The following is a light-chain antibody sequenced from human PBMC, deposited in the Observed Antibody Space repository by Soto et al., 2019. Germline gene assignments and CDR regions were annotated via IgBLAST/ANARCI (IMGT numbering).Light chain of an antibody. J-gene: IGLJ3*02. Sequence: QSVLTQPRSVSGSPGQTVTISCTGTSSDVGGYNYVSWYQQHLGKAPKVLIYEVTKRPSGVPDRFSGSKSGNTASLTISGLQAEDEADYYCCSYAGSYDWVFGGGTKLTVL. CDR1: SSDVGGYNY. V-gene: IGLV2-11*01. CDR2: EVT. CDR3: CSYAGSYDWV.